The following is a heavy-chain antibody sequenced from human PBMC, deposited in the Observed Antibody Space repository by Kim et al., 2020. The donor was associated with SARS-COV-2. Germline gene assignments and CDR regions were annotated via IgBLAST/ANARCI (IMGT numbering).Heavy chain of an antibody. V-gene: IGHV3-48*03. CDR3: ARELDSYGLIGAFDI. J-gene: IGHJ3*02. D-gene: IGHD5-18*01. CDR2: ISSSGSTI. CDR1: GFTFSSYE. Sequence: GGSLRLSCAASGFTFSSYEMNWVRQAPGKGLEWVSYISSSGSTIYYADSVKGRFTISRDNAKNSLYLQMNSLRAEDTAVYYCARELDSYGLIGAFDIWGQGTMVTVSS.